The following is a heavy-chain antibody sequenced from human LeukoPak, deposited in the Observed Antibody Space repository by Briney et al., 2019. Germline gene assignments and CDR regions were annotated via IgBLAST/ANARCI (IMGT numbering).Heavy chain of an antibody. J-gene: IGHJ4*02. D-gene: IGHD1-1*01. CDR3: ARVETGTTARVDY. CDR2: ISSGSSFI. V-gene: IGHV3-21*01. Sequence: PGGPLRLSCAASGFTFSRYNMNWVRQAPGKGLEWVSSISSGSSFINYADSVKGRFTISRDNPKNSLYLQMNSLRAEDTAVYYCARVETGTTARVDYWGQGTLVTVSS. CDR1: GFTFSRYN.